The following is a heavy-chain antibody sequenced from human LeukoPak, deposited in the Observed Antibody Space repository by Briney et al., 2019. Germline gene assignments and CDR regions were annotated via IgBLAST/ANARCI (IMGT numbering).Heavy chain of an antibody. CDR1: GFTFSSYA. D-gene: IGHD3-16*02. CDR3: AKGYPYYFYAMDV. CDR2: ISGSGSST. Sequence: GGSLRLSCAASGFTFSSYAMSWVRQAPGKGLEWVSGISGSGSSTYYADSVKGRFTISRDNSKNTLYLQMNSLRADDTAVYYCAKGYPYYFYAMDVWGQGTTVTVSS. V-gene: IGHV3-23*01. J-gene: IGHJ6*02.